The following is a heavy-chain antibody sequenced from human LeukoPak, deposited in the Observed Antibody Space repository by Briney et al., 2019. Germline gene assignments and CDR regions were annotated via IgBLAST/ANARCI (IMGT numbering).Heavy chain of an antibody. J-gene: IGHJ3*02. D-gene: IGHD3-22*01. CDR1: GFTFSSYS. Sequence: PGGSLRLSCAASGFTFSSYSMNWVRQAPGKGLEWVSSISSSSSYIYYADSVKGRFTISRDNAKNSLYLQMNSLRAEDTAVYYCAKDDYYYDSSGYYLGDAFDIWGQGTMVTVSS. CDR2: ISSSSSYI. CDR3: AKDDYYYDSSGYYLGDAFDI. V-gene: IGHV3-21*04.